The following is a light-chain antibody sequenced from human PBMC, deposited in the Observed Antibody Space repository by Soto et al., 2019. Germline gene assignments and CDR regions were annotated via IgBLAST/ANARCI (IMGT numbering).Light chain of an antibody. CDR2: KAS. V-gene: IGKV1-5*03. J-gene: IGKJ2*01. CDR1: QSINSW. Sequence: DIQMTQSPSTLSASVGDRVTITCRASQSINSWLAWYQQKPGKAPKLLIYKASSLESGVPSRFSGSGSGTEFTLTISSLQPDDFATYYCQQYNNYPYTFGRGTKLEIK. CDR3: QQYNNYPYT.